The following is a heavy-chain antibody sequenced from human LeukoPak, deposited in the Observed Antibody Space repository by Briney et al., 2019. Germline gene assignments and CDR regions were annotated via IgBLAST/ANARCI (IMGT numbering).Heavy chain of an antibody. V-gene: IGHV3-7*03. CDR2: IKQDGSEK. CDR3: AKWWLPPLWQYFDY. J-gene: IGHJ4*02. D-gene: IGHD5-12*01. CDR1: GFTFSSYG. Sequence: PGGSLRLSCAASGFTFSSYGMHWVRQAPGKGLEWVAYIKQDGSEKYYVDSVKGRFTISRDKSKNTLYLQINSLRAEDTAVYYCAKWWLPPLWQYFDYWGQGTLVTVSS.